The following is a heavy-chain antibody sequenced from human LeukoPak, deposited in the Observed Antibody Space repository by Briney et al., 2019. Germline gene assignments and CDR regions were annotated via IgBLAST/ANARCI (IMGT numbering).Heavy chain of an antibody. D-gene: IGHD2-21*01. CDR1: RFTFSSYS. J-gene: IGHJ6*03. CDR3: AKGLFKDYYYYLDV. V-gene: IGHV3-30*02. CDR2: IRYDGSNK. Sequence: PGGSLRLSCAASRFTFSSYSMNWVRQAPGKGLEWVAFIRYDGSNKYYSDSVKGRFTISRDNSKNTLYLQMNTLRPEDTAMYYCAKGLFKDYYYYLDVWGKGTTVTISS.